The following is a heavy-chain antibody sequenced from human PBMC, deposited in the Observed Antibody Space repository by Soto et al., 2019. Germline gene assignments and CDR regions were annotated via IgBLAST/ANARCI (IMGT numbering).Heavy chain of an antibody. J-gene: IGHJ4*02. V-gene: IGHV3-66*01. CDR1: GFSVSSSY. CDR3: AKDAGIGY. CDR2: IYSGGST. Sequence: EVQLVESGGGLVQPGGSLRLSCAASGFSVSSSYMSWVRQAPGKGLEWVSVIYSGGSTYYTDSVKGRFTISRDNSKNTVYLKMTSLRAEDTAVSYCAKDAGIGYWGQGTLVTVSS. D-gene: IGHD6-13*01.